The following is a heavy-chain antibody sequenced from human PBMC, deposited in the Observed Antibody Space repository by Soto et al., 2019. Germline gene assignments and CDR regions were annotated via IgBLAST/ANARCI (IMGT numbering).Heavy chain of an antibody. Sequence: SETLSLTCAVYGGSFSGYYWSWIRQPPGKGLEWIGEINHSGSTNYNPSLKSRVTISVDTSKNQFSLKLSSVTAADTAVYYCARESGGGILLAARPNFDYWGQGTLVTVSS. J-gene: IGHJ4*02. D-gene: IGHD6-6*01. V-gene: IGHV4-34*01. CDR3: ARESGGGILLAARPNFDY. CDR1: GGSFSGYY. CDR2: INHSGST.